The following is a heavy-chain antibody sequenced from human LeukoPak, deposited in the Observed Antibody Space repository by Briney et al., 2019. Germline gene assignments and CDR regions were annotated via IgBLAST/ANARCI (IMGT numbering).Heavy chain of an antibody. Sequence: SVKVSCKASGGTFSSYAISWVRQAPGQGLEWMGGIIPIFGTANYAQKFQGRVTITADESTSTAYMELSSLISEDTAVYYCARAVIAVAGLDYWGQGTLVTVSS. CDR2: IIPIFGTA. CDR3: ARAVIAVAGLDY. CDR1: GGTFSSYA. J-gene: IGHJ4*02. V-gene: IGHV1-69*13. D-gene: IGHD6-19*01.